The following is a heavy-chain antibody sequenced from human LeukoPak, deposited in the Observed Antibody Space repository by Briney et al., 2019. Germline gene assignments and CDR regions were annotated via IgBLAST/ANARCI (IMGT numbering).Heavy chain of an antibody. CDR3: ARGVGSSGYYSAYDY. D-gene: IGHD3-22*01. J-gene: IGHJ4*02. V-gene: IGHV7-4-1*02. CDR2: INTNTGNP. CDR1: GYTFTSYA. Sequence: ASAKVSCMASGYTFTSYAMNWVRQAPGQGLEWMGWINTNTGNPTYAQGFTGRFVFSLDTSVSTAYLQISSLKAEDTAVYYCARGVGSSGYYSAYDYWGQGTLVTVSS.